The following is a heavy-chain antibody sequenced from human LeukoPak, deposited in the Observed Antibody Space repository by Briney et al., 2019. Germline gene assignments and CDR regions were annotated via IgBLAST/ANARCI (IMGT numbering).Heavy chain of an antibody. CDR1: GFTSGFTFSSYY. D-gene: IGHD6-13*01. J-gene: IGHJ6*02. CDR3: ARGPLAAANPGYYYYGMDV. Sequence: GGSLRLSCAASGFTSGFTFSSYYMAWVRQAPGKGLEWVANIKQDGSEKYYGGSVKGRFTISRDNAKNSLYLQMNSLRAEDTAVYYCARGPLAAANPGYYYYGMDVWGQGTTVTVSS. V-gene: IGHV3-7*02. CDR2: IKQDGSEK.